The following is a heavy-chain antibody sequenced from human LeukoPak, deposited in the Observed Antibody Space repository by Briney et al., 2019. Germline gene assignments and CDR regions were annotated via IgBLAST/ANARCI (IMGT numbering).Heavy chain of an antibody. V-gene: IGHV4-59*01. D-gene: IGHD3-10*01. CDR1: GGSISSYY. J-gene: IGHJ4*02. CDR2: IYYSGST. CDR3: ASSPDYYGSGSYYPYYFDY. Sequence: PSETLSLTCTVSGGSISSYYWSWIRQPPGKGLEWIGYIYYSGSTNYNPSLKSRVTILVDTSKNQFSLKLSSVTAADTAVYYCASSPDYYGSGSYYPYYFDYWGQGTLVTVSS.